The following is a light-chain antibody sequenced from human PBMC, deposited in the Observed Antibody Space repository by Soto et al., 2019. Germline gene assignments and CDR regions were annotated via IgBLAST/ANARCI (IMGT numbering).Light chain of an antibody. Sequence: EIGLTQSPGTLSLSPGERATLSCRASQSVSSKYLAWYQQKPGQAPRVLIYGTSIRASGVPERFSGGGSGTDFALTSTRLEPEDFAVCYCQQYGSSLFTFGPGTKVDFK. V-gene: IGKV3-20*01. J-gene: IGKJ3*01. CDR2: GTS. CDR1: QSVSSKY. CDR3: QQYGSSLFT.